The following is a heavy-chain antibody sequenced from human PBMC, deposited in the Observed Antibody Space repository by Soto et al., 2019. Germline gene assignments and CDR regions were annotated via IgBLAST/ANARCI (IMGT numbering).Heavy chain of an antibody. CDR3: ARESEDLTSNFDY. Sequence: EAQLVESGGGLVKPGGFLRLSCAASGFTFTRYSMNWVRQAPGKGLEWVSSISSTTNYIYYADSMKGRFTVSRDNAKNSVYLEMNSLSSEDTALYYCARESEDLTSNFDYWGQGTLVTVSS. V-gene: IGHV3-21*01. CDR1: GFTFTRYS. CDR2: ISSTTNYI. J-gene: IGHJ4*02.